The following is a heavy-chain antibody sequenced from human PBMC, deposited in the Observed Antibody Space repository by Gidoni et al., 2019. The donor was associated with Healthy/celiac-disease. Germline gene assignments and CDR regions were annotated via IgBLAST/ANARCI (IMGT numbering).Heavy chain of an antibody. J-gene: IGHJ5*02. Sequence: QVQLVESGGGVVQPGRSLRLSCAASGFTFSSYGMHWVRQAPGKGLEWVAVIWYYGSNKYYADSVKGRFTISRDNSKNTLYLQMNSLRAEDTAVYYCARDKMAIYDPWGQGTLVTVSS. CDR1: GFTFSSYG. V-gene: IGHV3-33*01. CDR3: ARDKMAIYDP. D-gene: IGHD2-21*01. CDR2: IWYYGSNK.